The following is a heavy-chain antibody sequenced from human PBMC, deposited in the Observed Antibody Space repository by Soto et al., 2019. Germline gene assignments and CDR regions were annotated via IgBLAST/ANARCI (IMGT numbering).Heavy chain of an antibody. CDR2: IIPIFGTA. CDR3: ARDQGTGTTSYYYYGMDV. J-gene: IGHJ6*02. V-gene: IGHV1-69*13. CDR1: GGTFSSYA. D-gene: IGHD1-7*01. Sequence: SVKVSCKASGGTFSSYAISWVRQAPGQGLEWMGGIIPIFGTASYAQKFQGRVTITADESTSTAYMELSSLRSEDTAVYYCARDQGTGTTSYYYYGMDVWGQGTTVTVSS.